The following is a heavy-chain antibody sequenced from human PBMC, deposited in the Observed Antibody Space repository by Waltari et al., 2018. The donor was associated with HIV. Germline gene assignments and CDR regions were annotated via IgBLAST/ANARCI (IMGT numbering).Heavy chain of an antibody. V-gene: IGHV4-31*03. CDR1: GGSIPSAGYY. D-gene: IGHD1-26*01. Sequence: QEQLQEAGPGLGKHSQTLSLTCTVPGGSIPSAGYYVSWIRQLPGKGLEWIGYISYIGSTFYNPSLRSRVTMSVDTSKNQFSLKLTSVTAADTAVYYCARGTTYAVGWFDPWGQGTQVTVSS. CDR3: ARGTTYAVGWFDP. J-gene: IGHJ5*02. CDR2: ISYIGST.